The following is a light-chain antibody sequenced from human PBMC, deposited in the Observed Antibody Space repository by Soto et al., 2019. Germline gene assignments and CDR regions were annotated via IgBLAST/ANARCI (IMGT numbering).Light chain of an antibody. Sequence: DIQMTQSPSSVSASVGDRVTMSCRASQSISSWLAWYQQKPGKGPKLLIYGASSLQSGVPSRFSGSGSGTDFTLTISSLQPEDFATYFCQQAVSFPFTFGPGTKVVTK. J-gene: IGKJ3*01. CDR2: GAS. CDR3: QQAVSFPFT. CDR1: QSISSW. V-gene: IGKV1-12*01.